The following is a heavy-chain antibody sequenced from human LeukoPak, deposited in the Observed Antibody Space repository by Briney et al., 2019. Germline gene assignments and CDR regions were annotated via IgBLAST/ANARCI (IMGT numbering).Heavy chain of an antibody. D-gene: IGHD2-2*01. V-gene: IGHV1-18*01. Sequence: ASVKVSCKSSGYTFTSYGISWVRQAPGQGLEWMGWISAYNGNTNYAQKLQGRVTMTTDTSTSTAYMELRSLRSDDTAVYYCARDAPLPAAMSGAAYYYYGMDVGGQGTTVTVSS. CDR2: ISAYNGNT. CDR3: ARDAPLPAAMSGAAYYYYGMDV. CDR1: GYTFTSYG. J-gene: IGHJ6*02.